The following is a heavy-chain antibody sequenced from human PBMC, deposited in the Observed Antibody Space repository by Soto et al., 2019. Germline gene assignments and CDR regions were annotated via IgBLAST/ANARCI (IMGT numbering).Heavy chain of an antibody. CDR3: ARVVLLWLGDKTLFDS. CDR2: IYYSGST. Sequence: SETLSLTCTGSGGSISSSSYYWGWIRQPPGKGLEWIGSIYYSGSTYYNPSLKSRVTISVDTSKNQFSLKMSSVTAADTAVYYCARVVLLWLGDKTLFDSRGQGTLVTVSS. CDR1: GGSISSSSYY. D-gene: IGHD3-10*01. J-gene: IGHJ5*01. V-gene: IGHV4-39*01.